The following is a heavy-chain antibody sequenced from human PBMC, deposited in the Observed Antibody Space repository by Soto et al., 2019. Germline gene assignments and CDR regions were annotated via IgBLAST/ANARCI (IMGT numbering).Heavy chain of an antibody. D-gene: IGHD3-10*02. CDR3: ARAAIYDYVDI. V-gene: IGHV3-11*04. CDR2: ISDSGDTI. Sequence: GGSLRLSCTASGFTFSDYYMSWIRQAPGKGLEWVSYISDSGDTIYYSDSVKGRFTVSRDNAKNSLYLQMNSLRAEDTAVYYCARAAIYDYVDIWGQGTMVTVSS. J-gene: IGHJ3*02. CDR1: GFTFSDYY.